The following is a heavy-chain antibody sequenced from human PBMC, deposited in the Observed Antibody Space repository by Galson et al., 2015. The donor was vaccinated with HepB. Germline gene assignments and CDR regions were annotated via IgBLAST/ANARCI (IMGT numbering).Heavy chain of an antibody. CDR3: TREGYYGSGPTDY. V-gene: IGHV1-18*01. Sequence: SVKASCKASGYTFTSYGLSWVRQAPGQGLEWMGWISPYNGNTKYAQKFQGRVTMTTDTSTSTAYMDLRSLRSDDTAVYYCTREGYYGSGPTDYWGQGTLVTVSS. CDR2: ISPYNGNT. CDR1: GYTFTSYG. D-gene: IGHD3-10*01. J-gene: IGHJ4*02.